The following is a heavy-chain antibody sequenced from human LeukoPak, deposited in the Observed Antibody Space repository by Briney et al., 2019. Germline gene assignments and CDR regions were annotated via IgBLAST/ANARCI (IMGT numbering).Heavy chain of an antibody. CDR1: GFTFSHYG. CDR3: AKDAQRGFDYSNSLES. V-gene: IGHV3-33*06. CDR2: IWNDGSDK. J-gene: IGHJ4*02. Sequence: GGSLRLSCATSGFTFSHYGMHWVRQAPGKGLEWVAVIWNDGSDKYYGDSVKGRFTISRDNSKKTVYLQMNSLRVEDTAVYYCAKDAQRGFDYSNSLESWGQGALVTVPS. D-gene: IGHD4-11*01.